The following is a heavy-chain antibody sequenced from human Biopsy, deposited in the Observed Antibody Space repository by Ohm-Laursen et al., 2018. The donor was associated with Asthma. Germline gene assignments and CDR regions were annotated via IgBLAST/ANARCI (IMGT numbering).Heavy chain of an antibody. D-gene: IGHD1-1*01. J-gene: IGHJ3*02. CDR1: GFSFGNFA. CDR3: VRDGTDDAFDI. Sequence: SLRLSCAASGFSFGNFAIHWVRQAPGKGLEWVGVISKDASTQDYADSVKGRFTMARDNSKNTLDLQMSSLREEDTAVYYCVRDGTDDAFDIWGQGTVVSVSS. CDR2: ISKDASTQ. V-gene: IGHV3-30*15.